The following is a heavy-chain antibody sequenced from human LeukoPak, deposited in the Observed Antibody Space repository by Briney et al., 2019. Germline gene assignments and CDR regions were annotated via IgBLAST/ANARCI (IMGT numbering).Heavy chain of an antibody. CDR3: VRLTGASNSGY. V-gene: IGHV3-23*01. Sequence: GGSLRLSCAASGFTFSSYAMSWVRQAPGKGLEWVSDISGSTLATYYVDSVKGRFTISRDNSKNTLYLQMNSLKAEDTAVYYCVRLTGASNSGYWGQGTLVTVSS. CDR2: ISGSTLAT. D-gene: IGHD2-8*02. CDR1: GFTFSSYA. J-gene: IGHJ4*02.